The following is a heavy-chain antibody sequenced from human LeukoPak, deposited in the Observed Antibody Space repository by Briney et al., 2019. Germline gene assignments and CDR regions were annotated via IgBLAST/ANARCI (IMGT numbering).Heavy chain of an antibody. D-gene: IGHD6-19*01. Sequence: GGSLRLSCAASGFTFSSYAMSWVRQAPGKGLEWVSAISDSGGSTYYVDSVKGRFTISRGNSKNTLYLQMNSLRAEDTAVYYCAKASGYSSGWYWGYWGQGTLVTVSS. J-gene: IGHJ4*02. CDR2: ISDSGGST. CDR3: AKASGYSSGWYWGY. CDR1: GFTFSSYA. V-gene: IGHV3-23*01.